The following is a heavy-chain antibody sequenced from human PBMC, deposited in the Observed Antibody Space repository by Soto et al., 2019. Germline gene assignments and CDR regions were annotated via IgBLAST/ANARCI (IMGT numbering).Heavy chain of an antibody. CDR1: GYTFTSYD. D-gene: IGHD3-3*01. J-gene: IGHJ6*03. CDR3: ARDRRITIFGVVISLDV. V-gene: IGHV1-8*01. CDR2: MNPNSGNT. Sequence: ASVKVSCKASGYTFTSYDINWVRQATGQGLEWMGWMNPNSGNTGYAQKFQGRVTMTRNTSISTAYMELSSLRSEDTAVYYCARDRRITIFGVVISLDVWGKGTTVTVS.